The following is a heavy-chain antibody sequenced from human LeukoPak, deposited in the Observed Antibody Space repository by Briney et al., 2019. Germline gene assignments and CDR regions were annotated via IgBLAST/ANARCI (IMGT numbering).Heavy chain of an antibody. J-gene: IGHJ4*02. CDR1: GFTFSSYG. CDR3: ARDGAVAGFFDY. CDR2: IWYDGSNK. Sequence: GGSLRLSCAASGFTFSSYGMHWVRQAPGKGLEWVAVIWYDGSNKYYADSVKGRSTISRDNSKNTLYLQMNSLIAEDTAVYYCARDGAVAGFFDYWGQGTLVTVSS. D-gene: IGHD6-19*01. V-gene: IGHV3-33*01.